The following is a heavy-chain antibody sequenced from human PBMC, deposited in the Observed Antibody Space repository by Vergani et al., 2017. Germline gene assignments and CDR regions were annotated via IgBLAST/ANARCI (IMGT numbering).Heavy chain of an antibody. V-gene: IGHV4-30-4*01. CDR2: IYYSGST. CDR1: GGSISSGYYY. J-gene: IGHJ4*02. CDR3: ARVGYYDFWSGYSREENFDY. Sequence: QLQESGPGLVKPSQTLSLTCTVSGGSISSGYYYWSWLRQPPGKGLAWIGYIYYSGSTYYNPSLKSRLTISVDTSKNQFSLKLSSVTAADTAVYYCARVGYYDFWSGYSREENFDYWGQGTLVTVSS. D-gene: IGHD3-3*01.